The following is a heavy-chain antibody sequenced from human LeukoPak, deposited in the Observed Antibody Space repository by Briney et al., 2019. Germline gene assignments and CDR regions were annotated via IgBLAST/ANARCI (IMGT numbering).Heavy chain of an antibody. CDR1: GFTFSSYS. V-gene: IGHV3-21*01. J-gene: IGHJ4*02. CDR2: ISSSSSYI. CDR3: ARGDILTGYGLDY. D-gene: IGHD3-9*01. Sequence: PGGSLRLSCAASGFTFSSYSMNWVRQAPGKGLEWVSSISSSSSYIYYADSVKGRFTISRDNAKNSLYLQMNSLRAEDTAVYYCARGDILTGYGLDYWGQGTLVTVSS.